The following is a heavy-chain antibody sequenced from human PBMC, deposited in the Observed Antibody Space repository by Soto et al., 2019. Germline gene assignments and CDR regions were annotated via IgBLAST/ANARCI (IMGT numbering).Heavy chain of an antibody. V-gene: IGHV4-59*08. Sequence: SGTLSVTCTVSGCFISSYYWSWSRQPPGKGLEWIGYIYYSGSTNYNPSLKSRVTISVDTSKNQFSLKLGSVTAADTAVYYCARHRLIGGRLHGFDIWGQGTMVT. D-gene: IGHD3-16*01. CDR1: GCFISSYY. CDR2: IYYSGST. J-gene: IGHJ3*02. CDR3: ARHRLIGGRLHGFDI.